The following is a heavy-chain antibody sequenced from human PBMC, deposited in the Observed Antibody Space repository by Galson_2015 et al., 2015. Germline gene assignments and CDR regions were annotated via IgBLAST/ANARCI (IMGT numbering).Heavy chain of an antibody. D-gene: IGHD6-25*01. V-gene: IGHV3-23*01. J-gene: IGHJ6*02. CDR2: ISGSGDST. Sequence: SLRLSCAASGFTFSSSAMRWVRQAPGKGLEWVSTISGSGDSTYYADSVKGRFTISRDNSKNMLHLQMNSLRAEDTAVYYCAKPADFYYYGMDVWGQGTTVTVSS. CDR1: GFTFSSSA. CDR3: AKPADFYYYGMDV.